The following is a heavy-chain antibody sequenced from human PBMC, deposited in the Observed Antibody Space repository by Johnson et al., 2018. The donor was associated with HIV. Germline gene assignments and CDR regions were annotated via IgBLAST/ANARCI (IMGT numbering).Heavy chain of an antibody. V-gene: IGHV3-30*04. CDR2: ISYDGSDK. CDR1: GFTFSSYA. D-gene: IGHD3-16*02. CDR3: ARGPIADDAFDI. J-gene: IGHJ3*02. Sequence: QVQLVESGGGVVQPGRSLRLSCAASGFTFSSYAMHCVRQAPGKGLEWVAVISYDGSDKYYADSVKGRFTISRDSSKNSLYLQMNSLRAEDTAVYFCARGPIADDAFDIWGQGTMVTVSS.